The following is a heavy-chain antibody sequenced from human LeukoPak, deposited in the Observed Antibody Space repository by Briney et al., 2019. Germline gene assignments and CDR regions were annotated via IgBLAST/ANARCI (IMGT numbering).Heavy chain of an antibody. CDR2: IIPIFGTA. CDR1: GGTFSSYA. CDR3: ARERVYSSPSNEFDY. J-gene: IGHJ4*02. V-gene: IGHV1-69*13. Sequence: SVKVSCKASGGTFSSYAISWVRQAPGRGLEWMGGIIPIFGTANYAQKFQGRVTITADESTSTAYMELSSLRSEDTAVYYCARERVYSSPSNEFDYWGQGTLVTVSS. D-gene: IGHD6-13*01.